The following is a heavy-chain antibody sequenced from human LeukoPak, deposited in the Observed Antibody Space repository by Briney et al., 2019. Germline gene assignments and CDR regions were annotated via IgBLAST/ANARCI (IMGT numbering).Heavy chain of an antibody. CDR1: GFTFSSYS. V-gene: IGHV3-21*01. Sequence: PGGSLRLSCAGSGFTFSSYSMNWVRQAPGKGLEWVSSISSSSYIYYADSVKGRFTISRDNAKKSLYLQMNSLRAEDTAVYYCARADWDTAMIDYWGQGTVVTVSS. J-gene: IGHJ4*02. D-gene: IGHD5-18*01. CDR3: ARADWDTAMIDY. CDR2: ISSSSYI.